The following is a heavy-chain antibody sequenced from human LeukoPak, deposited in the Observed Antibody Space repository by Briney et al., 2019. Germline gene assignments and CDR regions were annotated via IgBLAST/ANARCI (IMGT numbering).Heavy chain of an antibody. D-gene: IGHD6-19*01. J-gene: IGHJ5*02. CDR2: ISFPGST. CDR3: ARLHSSGYSEEFDP. Sequence: SETLSLTCTVSGGSISSFYWNWIRQPPGKGLEGIGYISFPGSTAYNTSLKSRVPISVDTSKNQFSLKLNSVTAADTAVYYCARLHSSGYSEEFDPWGQGTLVTVSS. V-gene: IGHV4-59*01. CDR1: GGSISSFY.